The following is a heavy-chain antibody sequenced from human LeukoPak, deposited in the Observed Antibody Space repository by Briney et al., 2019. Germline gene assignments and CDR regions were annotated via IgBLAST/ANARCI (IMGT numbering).Heavy chain of an antibody. CDR3: ARGPRVGATFD. V-gene: IGHV1-8*03. CDR1: GYTFTSYD. D-gene: IGHD3-16*01. J-gene: IGHJ4*02. CDR2: MNPNSGNT. Sequence: ASVKVSCKASGYTFTSYDINWVRQATGQGLEWMGWMNPNSGNTGYAQKFQGRVTITRNTSISTAYMDLSSLRSEDTAVYYGARGPRVGATFDWGQGTLVTVSS.